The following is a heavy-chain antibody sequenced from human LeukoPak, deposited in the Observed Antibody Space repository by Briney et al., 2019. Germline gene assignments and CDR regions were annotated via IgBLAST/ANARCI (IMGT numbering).Heavy chain of an antibody. CDR2: IKSKSDGGTT. J-gene: IGHJ4*02. Sequence: GGALRHSCAASGFTSSNARMSCVRQAPGKGIERAGHIKSKSDGGTTDCAAPVKDKFNISRDDSKNTLYLQMNSLKTEDTAVYYCTTATAVKSGGFDCWGQGTLVIVSS. D-gene: IGHD2-21*02. CDR3: TTATAVKSGGFDC. V-gene: IGHV3-15*01. CDR1: GFTSSNAR.